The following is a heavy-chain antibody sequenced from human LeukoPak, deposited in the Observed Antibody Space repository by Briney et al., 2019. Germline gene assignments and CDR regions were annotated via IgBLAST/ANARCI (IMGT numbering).Heavy chain of an antibody. D-gene: IGHD3-22*01. CDR3: ARDFDSSGLDY. CDR2: IYSGGST. CDR1: GFTVSSNY. V-gene: IGHV3-66*01. Sequence: PGGSLRLSCAASGFTVSSNYMSWVRQAPGKGLEWVSVIYSGGSTYYADSVKGRFTISRDNSKNTLYLQMNSLRAEDTAVYYCARDFDSSGLDYWGQGTLVTVSS. J-gene: IGHJ4*02.